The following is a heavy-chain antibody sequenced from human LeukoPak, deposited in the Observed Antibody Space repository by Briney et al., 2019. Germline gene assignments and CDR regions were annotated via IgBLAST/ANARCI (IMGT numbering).Heavy chain of an antibody. Sequence: SVKVSCKASGGTFSSYAISWVRQAPGQGLGWMGGIIPIFGTANYAQKFQGRVTITADESTSTAYMELSSLRSEDTAVYYCARGTAAAGSAYTYYYYYMDVWGKGTTVTISS. CDR3: ARGTAAAGSAYTYYYYYMDV. V-gene: IGHV1-69*13. CDR2: IIPIFGTA. J-gene: IGHJ6*03. D-gene: IGHD6-13*01. CDR1: GGTFSSYA.